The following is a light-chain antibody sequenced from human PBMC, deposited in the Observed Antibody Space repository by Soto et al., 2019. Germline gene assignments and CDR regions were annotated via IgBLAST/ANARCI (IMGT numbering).Light chain of an antibody. CDR2: VVS. J-gene: IGKJ1*01. V-gene: IGKV3-15*01. CDR1: QSVGSN. CDR3: QQYNNWPPDRT. Sequence: EIVMTQSPATLSVSPGERATLSCRASQSVGSNLAWYQQKRGQAPRLLIYVVSTSPSVIPARFSGSGSGTEFTLTISSLQSEDFAIYFCQQYNNWPPDRTFGQGTKVEIK.